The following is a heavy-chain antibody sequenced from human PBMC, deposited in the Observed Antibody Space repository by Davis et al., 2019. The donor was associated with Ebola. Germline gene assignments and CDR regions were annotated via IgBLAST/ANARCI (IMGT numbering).Heavy chain of an antibody. D-gene: IGHD3-22*01. CDR3: ARLVALYDDSGYAYFDY. V-gene: IGHV4-59*01. CDR1: GASTTSYY. J-gene: IGHJ4*02. Sequence: SETLSLTCTVSGASTTSYYWSWIRQPPGKGLEYIGYVHYSGSSNYNPYLKSRVTISTDTSKMQFSLRLSSVTAADTAVYYCARLVALYDDSGYAYFDYWGLGTLVTVSS. CDR2: VHYSGSS.